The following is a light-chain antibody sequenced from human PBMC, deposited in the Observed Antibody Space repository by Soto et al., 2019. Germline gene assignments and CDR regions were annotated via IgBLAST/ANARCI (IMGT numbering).Light chain of an antibody. V-gene: IGLV1-40*01. Sequence: QDILRQPRWVSGAPVQRSTISCTGSISNIGAGYDVHWYQQLPGTAPKPLIFGNINRPSGVPDRFSGSKSGTSASLAITGLQAEDEGDYYCQSYDSTLSARYVFGTGTKVTVL. CDR3: QSYDSTLSARYV. J-gene: IGLJ1*01. CDR1: ISNIGAGYD. CDR2: GNI.